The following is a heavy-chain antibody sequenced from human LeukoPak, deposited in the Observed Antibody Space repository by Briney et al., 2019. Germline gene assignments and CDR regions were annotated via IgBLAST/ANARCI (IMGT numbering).Heavy chain of an antibody. CDR1: GFTFSSFS. V-gene: IGHV3-23*01. Sequence: PGGSLRLSCAASGFTFSSFSMTWVRQAPGKGLEWVSSIIVSGATYYADSVKGRFTISGDSFRGMLFLQMDSLRVEDTAVYFCAKGSVGNTDFASWGQGALVTVSS. J-gene: IGHJ4*02. CDR2: IIVSGAT. CDR3: AKGSVGNTDFAS.